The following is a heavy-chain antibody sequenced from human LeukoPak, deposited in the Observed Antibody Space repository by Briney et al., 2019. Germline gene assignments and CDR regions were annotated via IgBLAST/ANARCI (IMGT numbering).Heavy chain of an antibody. Sequence: SETLSLTCTVSGGSISSGDYHWNWIRQPPGKGLEWIGFIHDSGSTLYNPSLKSRIIISRDVSRNQFSLQLTSVTAADTTVYYCARGFGSGNYYYGWFDPWGQGALVTVSS. CDR1: GGSISSGDYH. V-gene: IGHV4-30-4*01. D-gene: IGHD3-10*01. CDR2: IHDSGST. J-gene: IGHJ5*02. CDR3: ARGFGSGNYYYGWFDP.